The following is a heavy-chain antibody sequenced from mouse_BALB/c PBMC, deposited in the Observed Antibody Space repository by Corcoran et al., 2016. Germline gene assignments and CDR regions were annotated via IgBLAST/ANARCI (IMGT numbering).Heavy chain of an antibody. CDR3: ARYYDGYYDYFDY. J-gene: IGHJ2*01. CDR2: INPYNGAT. CDR1: GYSFTGYY. V-gene: IGHV1-26*01. D-gene: IGHD2-3*01. Sequence: EVQLQQSGPELVKPGASVKISCKASGYSFTGYYMHWVKQSHVKSLEWIGRINPYNGATSYNQNFKDKASLTVDKSSSTAYMELHSLTSEDSAVYYCARYYDGYYDYFDYWGQGTTLTVSS.